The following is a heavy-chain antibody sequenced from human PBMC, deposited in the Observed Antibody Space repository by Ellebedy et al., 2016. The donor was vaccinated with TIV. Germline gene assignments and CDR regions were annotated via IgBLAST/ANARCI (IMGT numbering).Heavy chain of an antibody. J-gene: IGHJ6*03. CDR1: GYSFTSYW. V-gene: IGHV5-51*01. Sequence: GESLKISCKGSGYSFTSYWIGWVRQMPGKGLEWMGIIYPGDSDTRYSPSFQGQVTISADKSISTAYLQWSSLKASDTAMYYCARHGIISSPKYYMDVWGKGTTVTVSS. CDR3: ARHGIISSPKYYMDV. D-gene: IGHD3-10*01. CDR2: IYPGDSDT.